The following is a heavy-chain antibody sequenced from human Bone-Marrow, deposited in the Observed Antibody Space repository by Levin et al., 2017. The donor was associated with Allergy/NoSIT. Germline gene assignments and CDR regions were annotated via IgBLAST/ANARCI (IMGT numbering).Heavy chain of an antibody. D-gene: IGHD2-8*02. CDR3: AHGQRRPSCTGGKCYYFDY. CDR2: IYWDDDR. Sequence: ASGPTLVKPTQTLTLTCTFSGFSLSSSGMAVGWVRQPPGKALEWLALIYWDDDRDFSPSLRSRLTITKDTSENQVVLTMTNMDTADSSTYFCAHGQRRPSCTGGKCYYFDYWGQGTLVTVSS. J-gene: IGHJ4*02. V-gene: IGHV2-5*02. CDR1: GFSLSSSGMA.